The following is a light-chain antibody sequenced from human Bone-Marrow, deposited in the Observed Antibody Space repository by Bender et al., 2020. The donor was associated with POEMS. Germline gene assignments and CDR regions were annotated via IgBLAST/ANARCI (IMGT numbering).Light chain of an antibody. CDR3: CSYAGNRNV. J-gene: IGLJ1*01. CDR1: SSDVGGYDL. Sequence: QSVLTQPASVSGSRGQSITISCTGTSSDVGGYDLVSWYQQHPGKAPKLMIYEGSKRPSGVSDRFSGSKSGNTASLTISGLQAEDDADYYCCSYAGNRNVFGTGTKVTVL. V-gene: IGLV2-23*03. CDR2: EGS.